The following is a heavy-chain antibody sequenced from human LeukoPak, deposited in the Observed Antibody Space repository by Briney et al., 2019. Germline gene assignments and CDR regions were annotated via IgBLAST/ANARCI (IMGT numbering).Heavy chain of an antibody. CDR3: ARDRRVVARNWFDP. V-gene: IGHV1-46*01. D-gene: IGHD2-15*01. CDR2: ISPSGGST. J-gene: IGHJ5*02. CDR1: GYTFTSNY. Sequence: ASVKVSCKAFGYTFTSNYMHWVRQAPGQGPEWMGVISPSGGSTTYAQKFQGRVTLTRDMSTSTDYLELSSLRSEDTAVYYCARDRRVVARNWFDPWGQGTLVTVSS.